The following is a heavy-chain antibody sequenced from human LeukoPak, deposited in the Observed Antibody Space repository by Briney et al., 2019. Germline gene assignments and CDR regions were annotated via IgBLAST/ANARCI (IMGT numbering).Heavy chain of an antibody. CDR1: GFTVSSNY. J-gene: IGHJ3*02. Sequence: PGGSLRLSCAASGFTVSSNYMSWIRQPPGKGLEWIGEINHSGSTNYNPSLKSRVTISVDTSKNQFSLKLSSVTAADTAVYYCARGWLAYDAFDIWGQGTMVTVSS. V-gene: IGHV4-34*01. CDR3: ARGWLAYDAFDI. CDR2: INHSGST. D-gene: IGHD6-19*01.